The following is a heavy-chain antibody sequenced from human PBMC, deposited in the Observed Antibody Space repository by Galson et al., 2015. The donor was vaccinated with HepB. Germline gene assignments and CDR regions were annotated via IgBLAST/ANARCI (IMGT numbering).Heavy chain of an antibody. CDR3: ARGADDSSGYPIDY. Sequence: SLRLSCAASGFTFDDYGMSWVRQAPGKGLEWVSGINWNGGSTGYADSVKGRFTISRDNAKNSLYLQMNSLRAEDTALYHCARGADDSSGYPIDYWGQGTLVTVSS. J-gene: IGHJ4*02. D-gene: IGHD3-22*01. CDR2: INWNGGST. V-gene: IGHV3-20*01. CDR1: GFTFDDYG.